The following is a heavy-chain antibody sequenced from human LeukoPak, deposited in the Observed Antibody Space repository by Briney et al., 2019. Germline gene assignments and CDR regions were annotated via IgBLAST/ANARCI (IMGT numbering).Heavy chain of an antibody. CDR1: GGSISSYY. V-gene: IGHV4-59*01. D-gene: IGHD2-15*01. CDR3: ARDRSRGGGFQH. CDR2: IYYSGST. Sequence: SETLSLTCTVSGGSISSYYWSWLRQPPGKGLEWIGYIYYSGSTNYNPSLKIQVTISVDTSKNQFSLKLSSVTAADTAVYYCARDRSRGGGFQHWGQGTLVTVSS. J-gene: IGHJ1*01.